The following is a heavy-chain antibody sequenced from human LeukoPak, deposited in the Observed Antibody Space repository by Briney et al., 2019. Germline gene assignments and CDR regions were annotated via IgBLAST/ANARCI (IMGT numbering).Heavy chain of an antibody. D-gene: IGHD2/OR15-2a*01. J-gene: IGHJ4*02. CDR1: GFTFRNYA. CDR2: VDGGGST. CDR3: ARDDAPDGGFLDY. V-gene: IGHV3-23*01. Sequence: GGSPRLSCAASGFTFRNYAMSWVRQAPGKALEWVSRVDGGGSTSYADSVRGRFSISRDSSKSTLYLQMGSLRGEDTAVYYCARDDAPDGGFLDYWGQGTLVTVSS.